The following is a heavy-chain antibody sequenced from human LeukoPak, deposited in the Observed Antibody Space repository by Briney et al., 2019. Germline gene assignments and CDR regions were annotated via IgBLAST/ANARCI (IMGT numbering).Heavy chain of an antibody. J-gene: IGHJ4*02. Sequence: GGSLRLSCATSGFTFSDYYIDWVRQAPGKGLEWVGNINPDGTVKNHVDSVKGRFIISRDNTKNSLYLEMSSLTVEDTAVYFCAKNIGWQQFDYWGQGILVTVSS. CDR3: AKNIGWQQFDY. V-gene: IGHV3-7*01. D-gene: IGHD5-24*01. CDR2: INPDGTVK. CDR1: GFTFSDYY.